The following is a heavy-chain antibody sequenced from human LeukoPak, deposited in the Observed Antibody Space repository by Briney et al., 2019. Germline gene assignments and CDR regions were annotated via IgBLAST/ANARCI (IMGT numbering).Heavy chain of an antibody. D-gene: IGHD3-10*01. CDR1: GYTFTSYY. Sequence: ASVEVSCKASGYTFTSYYMHWVRQAPGQGLEWMGRIIPIFGTANYAQKFQGRVTITTDESTSTAYMELSSLRSEDTAVYYCARRVQHFDLWGRGTLVTVSS. CDR3: ARRVQHFDL. J-gene: IGHJ2*01. CDR2: IIPIFGTA. V-gene: IGHV1-69*05.